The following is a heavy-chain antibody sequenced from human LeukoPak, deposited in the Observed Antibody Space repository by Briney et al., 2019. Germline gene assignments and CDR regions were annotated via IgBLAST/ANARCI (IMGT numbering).Heavy chain of an antibody. V-gene: IGHV1-69*01. D-gene: IGHD4-23*01. J-gene: IGHJ6*03. Sequence: KFQGRVTITADESTSTAYMELSSLRSEDTAVYYCARNDYGGFYYCYYMDVWGKGTTVTVSS. CDR3: ARNDYGGFYYCYYMDV.